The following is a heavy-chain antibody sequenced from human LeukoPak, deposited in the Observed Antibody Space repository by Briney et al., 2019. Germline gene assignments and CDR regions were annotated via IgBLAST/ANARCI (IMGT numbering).Heavy chain of an antibody. CDR3: ANGEHYGDRVSD. D-gene: IGHD4-17*01. Sequence: GGSLRLSCAASGLTFSDYWMSWVRQAPGKGLEWVANIKEDGSEKHYVDSVKGRFTISRDNAKNSLYLQMNSLRVEDTAVYYCANGEHYGDRVSDWGQGALVTVSS. V-gene: IGHV3-7*01. CDR1: GLTFSDYW. CDR2: IKEDGSEK. J-gene: IGHJ4*02.